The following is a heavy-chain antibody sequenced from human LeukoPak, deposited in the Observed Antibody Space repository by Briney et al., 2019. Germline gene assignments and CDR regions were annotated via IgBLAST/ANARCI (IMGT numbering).Heavy chain of an antibody. CDR1: GDSVSSNSAA. Sequence: SQTLSLTCAISGDSVSSNSAAWNWIRQSPSRGLEWLGRTYYRSTWYNDYAVSVRGRITVNPDTSKNQFSLHLNSVTPEDAAVYYCARRLTQYDCFDPWGQGILVTVSS. CDR2: TYYRSTWYN. D-gene: IGHD2-2*01. J-gene: IGHJ5*02. V-gene: IGHV6-1*01. CDR3: ARRLTQYDCFDP.